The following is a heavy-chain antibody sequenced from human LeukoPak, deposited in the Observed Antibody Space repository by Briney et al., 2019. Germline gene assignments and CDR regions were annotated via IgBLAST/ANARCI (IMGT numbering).Heavy chain of an antibody. Sequence: SETLSLTCTVSGGSISSYYWSWIRQPAGKGLEWIGRIYISGSTNYNPSLKSRVTMSVDTSKNQFSLKLSSVTAADTAVYYCARDRAIAAAGEVMDVWGKGTTVTVSS. CDR2: IYISGST. CDR3: ARDRAIAAAGEVMDV. D-gene: IGHD6-13*01. V-gene: IGHV4-4*07. J-gene: IGHJ6*03. CDR1: GGSISSYY.